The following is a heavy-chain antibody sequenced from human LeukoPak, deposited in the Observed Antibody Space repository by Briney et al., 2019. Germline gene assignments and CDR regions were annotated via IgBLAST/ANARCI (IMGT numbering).Heavy chain of an antibody. CDR3: ARSYSGGSCYREPIDY. J-gene: IGHJ4*02. Sequence: ASVKVSCKASGYTFTGYYMHWVRQAPGQGLEWMGRINPNSGGTNYAQKFQGRVTMTRDTSISTAYMELSRLRSDDTAVYYCARSYSGGSCYREPIDYWGQGTLVTVSS. D-gene: IGHD2-15*01. CDR1: GYTFTGYY. V-gene: IGHV1-2*06. CDR2: INPNSGGT.